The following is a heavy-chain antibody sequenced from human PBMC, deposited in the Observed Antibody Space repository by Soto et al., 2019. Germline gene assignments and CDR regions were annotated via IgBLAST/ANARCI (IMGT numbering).Heavy chain of an antibody. CDR3: ARGIPNCSSSSCYFDF. J-gene: IGHJ4*02. Sequence: EVRLVESGGGLVQPGGSLRLSCAASGFTFSSHCMNWVRQGPGKGLVWVSRISGDGRTTSHADSMKGRFTISRNNAKNTMYLQINRLRVDDTAVYYCARGIPNCSSSSCYFDFWGQGILVTVSS. V-gene: IGHV3-74*01. CDR1: GFTFSSHC. D-gene: IGHD2-2*01. CDR2: ISGDGRTT.